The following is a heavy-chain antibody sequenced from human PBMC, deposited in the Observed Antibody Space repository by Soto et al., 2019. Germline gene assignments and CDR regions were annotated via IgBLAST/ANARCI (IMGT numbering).Heavy chain of an antibody. J-gene: IGHJ4*02. CDR3: ARVVVGSRLSLDY. CDR1: GGTFSSYT. CDR2: ISPSFGTP. D-gene: IGHD1-26*01. Sequence: QVQLVQSGDEVKKPGSSVTASCKASGGTFSSYTISWVRQAPGQGLEWMAGISPSFGTPIYAQKFQDRVTITADDSTMAAYMEMNRLTSEDTAVYYCARVVVGSRLSLDYWGQGTLVTISS. V-gene: IGHV1-69*01.